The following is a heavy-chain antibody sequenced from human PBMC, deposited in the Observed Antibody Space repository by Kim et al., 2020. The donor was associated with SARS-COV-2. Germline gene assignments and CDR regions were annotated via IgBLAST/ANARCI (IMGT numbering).Heavy chain of an antibody. CDR1: GFTFSDYD. D-gene: IGHD6-19*01. CDR3: VRGAVTGAYGMDV. CDR2: IDSAGDT. Sequence: GGSLRLSCTASGFTFSDYDMHWVRQPTGKGLEWVSAIDSAGDTYYPDSVKGRFTISRENAKNSLYLQMNSLRAGDSAVYYCVRGAVTGAYGMDVWGQGTT. V-gene: IGHV3-13*04. J-gene: IGHJ6*02.